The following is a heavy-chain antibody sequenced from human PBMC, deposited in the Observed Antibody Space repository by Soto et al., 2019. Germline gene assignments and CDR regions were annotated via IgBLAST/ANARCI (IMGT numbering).Heavy chain of an antibody. CDR2: ISGGGGIT. CDR1: GFTFSNYA. Sequence: GGSLRLSCAASGFTFSNYAMSWVRQAPGKGLEWVSAISGGGGITYYADSVKGRFTISRDNSKNTLYLQMNSLRAEDTAVYYCAKDRYISTIVVIIWPNYFDPWGQGTLVTVSS. V-gene: IGHV3-23*01. D-gene: IGHD3-22*01. CDR3: AKDRYISTIVVIIWPNYFDP. J-gene: IGHJ5*02.